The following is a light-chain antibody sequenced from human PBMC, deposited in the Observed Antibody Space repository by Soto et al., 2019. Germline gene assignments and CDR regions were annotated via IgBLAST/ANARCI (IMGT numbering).Light chain of an antibody. CDR2: EAS. Sequence: DIQMTQSPSTLSASIGDRVTITCRASQSISNWLAWYQQKPGKAPKLLIYEASSLQGGVPSRFSGIGSGTEFTLTISSLQPDDFATFYCQQYNTYSRTFGQGTKVEIK. CDR1: QSISNW. J-gene: IGKJ1*01. V-gene: IGKV1-5*03. CDR3: QQYNTYSRT.